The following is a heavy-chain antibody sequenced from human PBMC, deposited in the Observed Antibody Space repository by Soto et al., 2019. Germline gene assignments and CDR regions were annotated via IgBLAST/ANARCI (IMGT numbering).Heavy chain of an antibody. CDR1: GGSISSGGYY. D-gene: IGHD3-10*01. CDR2: IYHSGST. Sequence: QVQLQESGPGLVKPSQTLSLTCTVSGGSISSGGYYWSWIRQHPGKGLEWIGYIYHSGSTYSNPSLKCRVTIAVDTAKNQCSLKLSSVTAADTAVYYCARGTVYYYGSGSFDPWGQGTLVTVSP. V-gene: IGHV4-31*03. J-gene: IGHJ5*02. CDR3: ARGTVYYYGSGSFDP.